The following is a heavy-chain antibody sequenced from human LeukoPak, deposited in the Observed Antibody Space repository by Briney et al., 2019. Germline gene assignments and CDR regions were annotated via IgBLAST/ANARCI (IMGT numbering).Heavy chain of an antibody. Sequence: PGGSLRLSCAASGFTFSSYEMNWVRQAPGKGLEWVSYISSSGSTIYYADSVKGRFTISRDNAKNSLYLQMNSLRAEDTAVYYCARDNYYDILTGYYGMDVWGKGTTVTVSS. D-gene: IGHD3-9*01. CDR2: ISSSGSTI. CDR1: GFTFSSYE. J-gene: IGHJ6*04. V-gene: IGHV3-48*03. CDR3: ARDNYYDILTGYYGMDV.